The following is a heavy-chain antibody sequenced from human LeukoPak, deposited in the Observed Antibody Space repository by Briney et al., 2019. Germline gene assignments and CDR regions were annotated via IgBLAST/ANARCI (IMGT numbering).Heavy chain of an antibody. Sequence: GGSLRLSCAASGFTFSSYEMNWVRQAPGRGLEWVSYISSSGSTIYYADSVKGRFTISRDNAKNSLYLQMNSLRAEDTAVYYCARAFLIVVAADAFDIWGQGTMVTVSS. V-gene: IGHV3-48*03. D-gene: IGHD3-22*01. CDR2: ISSSGSTI. CDR1: GFTFSSYE. CDR3: ARAFLIVVAADAFDI. J-gene: IGHJ3*02.